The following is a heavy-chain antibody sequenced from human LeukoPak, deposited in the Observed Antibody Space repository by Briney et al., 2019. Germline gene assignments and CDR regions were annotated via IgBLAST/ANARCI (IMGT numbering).Heavy chain of an antibody. CDR1: GFTVSNNY. V-gene: IGHV3-53*01. Sequence: GGSLRLSCAASGFTVSNNYMSWVRQAPGRGLEWVSILYSAGTTYYTGSVRGRFTIFRDSSKNTVCLQMNSLRAEDTAVYYCASGGTGARKFYSDPFHYWGQGTLVTVSS. D-gene: IGHD2-15*01. CDR2: LYSAGTT. J-gene: IGHJ4*02. CDR3: ASGGTGARKFYSDPFHY.